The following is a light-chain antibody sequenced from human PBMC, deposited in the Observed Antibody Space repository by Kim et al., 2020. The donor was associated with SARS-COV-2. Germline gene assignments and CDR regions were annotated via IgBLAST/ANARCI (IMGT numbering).Light chain of an antibody. J-gene: IGKJ2*01. Sequence: SASVGDRVTITCRASQSISIHLSWYQQKPGKAPKFLIYAASTLQSGVPSRFSGSGSGTEFTLTISSLQLEDFAIYYCQQSYSAPVTFGQGTKLEI. CDR3: QQSYSAPVT. V-gene: IGKV1-39*01. CDR2: AAS. CDR1: QSISIH.